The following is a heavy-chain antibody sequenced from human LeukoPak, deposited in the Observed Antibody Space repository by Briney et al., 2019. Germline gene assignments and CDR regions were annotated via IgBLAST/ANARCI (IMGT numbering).Heavy chain of an antibody. CDR2: IWSDASNQ. CDR3: ATERDSSWTFDS. V-gene: IGHV3-33*01. CDR1: GFSFSTYA. J-gene: IGHJ4*02. D-gene: IGHD6-13*01. Sequence: GTSLRLSCAASGFSFSTYAMHWVRQAPGKGPDWVAMIWSDASNQYYADSVKGRFTISRDNSKNTLYLQLNSLRAEDTAVYYCATERDSSWTFDSWGQGTLVTVSS.